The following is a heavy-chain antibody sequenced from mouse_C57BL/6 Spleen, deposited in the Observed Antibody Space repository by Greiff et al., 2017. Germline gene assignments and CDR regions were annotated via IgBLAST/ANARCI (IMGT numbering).Heavy chain of an antibody. Sequence: QVQLQQPGAELVKPGASVKMSCKASGYTFTSYWITWVKQRPGQGLEWIGDIYPGSGSTKYNEKFKSKATLTVDTSSSTAYMQLSSLTSEDSAVYYCARRWLRDYAMDYWGQGTSGTVSS. CDR3: ARRWLRDYAMDY. J-gene: IGHJ4*01. CDR2: IYPGSGST. V-gene: IGHV1-55*01. CDR1: GYTFTSYW. D-gene: IGHD2-2*01.